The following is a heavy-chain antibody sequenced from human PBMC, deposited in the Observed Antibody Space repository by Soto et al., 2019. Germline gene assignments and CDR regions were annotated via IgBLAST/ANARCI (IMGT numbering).Heavy chain of an antibody. D-gene: IGHD4-17*01. Sequence: QVQLQESGPGLVRPSETLSLTCTVSGGSISNYYWSWIRQPPGKGLEWIGYIYFSGNTNYNPSLKSRVTISLDTSKNQFSLKLSSVTAADTAVYYCARSRIYGGSHFDYWGQGTLVTVSS. V-gene: IGHV4-59*01. CDR1: GGSISNYY. CDR3: ARSRIYGGSHFDY. CDR2: IYFSGNT. J-gene: IGHJ4*02.